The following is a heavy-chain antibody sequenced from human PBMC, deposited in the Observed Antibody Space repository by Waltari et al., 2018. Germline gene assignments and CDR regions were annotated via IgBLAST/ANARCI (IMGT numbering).Heavy chain of an antibody. D-gene: IGHD5-18*01. CDR3: ARDQYGYSYGLYYYYGMDV. Sequence: QVQLVESGGGVVQPGRSLRLSCSASGFTFSSYAMHWVRPAPGKGLEWVAVISYDGSNKYYADSVKGRFTISRDNSKNTLYLQMNSLRAEDTAVYYCARDQYGYSYGLYYYYGMDVWGQGTTVTVSS. CDR2: ISYDGSNK. CDR1: GFTFSSYA. V-gene: IGHV3-30-3*01. J-gene: IGHJ6*02.